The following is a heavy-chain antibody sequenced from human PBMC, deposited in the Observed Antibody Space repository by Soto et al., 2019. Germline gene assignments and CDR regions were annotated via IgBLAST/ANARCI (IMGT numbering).Heavy chain of an antibody. D-gene: IGHD3-9*01. CDR2: IFWDDSK. CDR3: AHKGPEDWPLDY. J-gene: IGHJ4*02. V-gene: IGHV2-5*02. CDR1: GFSLSTSGVG. Sequence: QITLKDSGLPLVKPTQPLTLTSAFSGFSLSTSGVGVGWIRQPPGKALEWLAVIFWDDSKHYSPSLGSRLTITKDTSKNQVVLTMTNMDPMDTGTYYCAHKGPEDWPLDYWGQGTLVTVSS.